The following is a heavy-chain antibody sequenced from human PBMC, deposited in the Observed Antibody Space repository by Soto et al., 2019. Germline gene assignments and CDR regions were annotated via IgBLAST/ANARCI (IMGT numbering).Heavy chain of an antibody. V-gene: IGHV3-23*01. CDR1: GFTFSSYA. D-gene: IGHD2-15*01. CDR2: ISGSGGST. Sequence: PGGSLRLSCAASGFTFSSYAMSWVRQAPGKGLEWVSAISGSGGSTYYADSVKGRFTISRDNSKNTLYLQMNSLRAEDTAVYYCAKNPDLGYCSGGSCYFFDYWGQGTLVTVSS. CDR3: AKNPDLGYCSGGSCYFFDY. J-gene: IGHJ4*02.